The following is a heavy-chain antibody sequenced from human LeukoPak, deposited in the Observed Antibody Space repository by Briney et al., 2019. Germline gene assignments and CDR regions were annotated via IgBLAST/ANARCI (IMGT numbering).Heavy chain of an antibody. D-gene: IGHD6-13*01. Sequence: IWSIYPSANTYYTPSLQSRVTISVDTSKNPSSLKLSSVTAADTAVYYCARTTQQLVLFDYWGQGTLVTVSS. CDR3: ARTTQQLVLFDY. V-gene: IGHV4-38-2*01. CDR2: IYPSANT. J-gene: IGHJ4*02.